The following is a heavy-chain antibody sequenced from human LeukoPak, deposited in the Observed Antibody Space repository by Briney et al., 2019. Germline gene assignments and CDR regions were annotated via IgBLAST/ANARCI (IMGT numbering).Heavy chain of an antibody. CDR3: ARDRERGFDY. J-gene: IGHJ4*02. D-gene: IGHD5-24*01. CDR2: IGTENAYT. CDR1: GYTFNTYG. Sequence: ASVKVSCKASGYTFNTYGISWVRQAPGQGLEWMGWIGTENAYTIYAVKFQGRVTLTTDTSTTTVHMELRSLRSDDTAVYYCARDRERGFDYWGQGSLVTVSS. V-gene: IGHV1-18*01.